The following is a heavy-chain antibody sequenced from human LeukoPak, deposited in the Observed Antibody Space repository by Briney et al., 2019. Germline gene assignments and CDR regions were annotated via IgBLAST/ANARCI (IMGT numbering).Heavy chain of an antibody. Sequence: KPGESLKISCKGSGYSFTSYWISWVRQMPGKGLEWMGRIDPSDSYTNYSPSFQGHVTISADKSISTAYLQWSSLKASDTAMYYCARYKVISPAAIDPWGQGTLVTVSS. CDR1: GYSFTSYW. V-gene: IGHV5-10-1*01. CDR3: ARYKVISPAAIDP. J-gene: IGHJ5*02. D-gene: IGHD1-14*01. CDR2: IDPSDSYT.